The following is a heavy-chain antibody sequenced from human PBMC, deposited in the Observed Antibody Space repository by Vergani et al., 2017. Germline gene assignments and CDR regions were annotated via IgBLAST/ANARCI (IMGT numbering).Heavy chain of an antibody. V-gene: IGHV1-2*02. CDR1: GYTFTSYD. CDR3: ARTRRRITMVRGAMETYYYGMDV. CDR2: INPNSGGT. D-gene: IGHD3-10*01. Sequence: VQLVQSGAEVKKPGASVQVSCKASGYTFTSYDMHWVRQAPGQGLEWMGWINPNSGGTNYAQKFQGRVTMTRDTSISTAYMELSRLRSDDTAVYYCARTRRRITMVRGAMETYYYGMDVWGQGTTVTVSS. J-gene: IGHJ6*02.